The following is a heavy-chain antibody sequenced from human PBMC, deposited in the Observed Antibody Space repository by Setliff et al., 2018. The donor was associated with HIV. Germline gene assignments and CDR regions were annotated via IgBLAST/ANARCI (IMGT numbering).Heavy chain of an antibody. V-gene: IGHV1-3*03. D-gene: IGHD5-12*01. CDR3: AIDVIGGWLRPMPDF. CDR1: GYNFTTHA. CDR2: INVGKGNT. J-gene: IGHJ4*02. Sequence: ASEKVSCKASGYNFTTHAMHWVRQAPGQSLEWMGWINVGKGNTKYSQDLQGRVTITRDKSASTAYMELSVLRSEDTAVYYCAIDVIGGWLRPMPDFWGPGTLVTVSS.